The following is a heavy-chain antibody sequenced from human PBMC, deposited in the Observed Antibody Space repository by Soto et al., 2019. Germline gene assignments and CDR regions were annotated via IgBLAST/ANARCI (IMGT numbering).Heavy chain of an antibody. V-gene: IGHV3-9*01. CDR3: AKSTEATWFGELAY. CDR2: ISWNSGSI. CDR1: GFTFDDYA. J-gene: IGHJ4*02. Sequence: EVQLVESGGGLVQPGRSLRLSCAASGFTFDDYAMHWVRQAPGKGLEWVSGISWNSGSIGYADSVKGRFTISRDNAKNSLYLQMNSLRAEATALSYCAKSTEATWFGELAYWGQGTRVTVSS. D-gene: IGHD3-10*01.